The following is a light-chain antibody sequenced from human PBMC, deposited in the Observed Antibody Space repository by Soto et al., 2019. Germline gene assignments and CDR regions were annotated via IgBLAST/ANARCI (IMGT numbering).Light chain of an antibody. CDR2: NVS. J-gene: IGKJ2*01. CDR1: QSLVHSDGNTY. V-gene: IGKV2-30*02. CDR3: MQGTQWPPYT. Sequence: DVVMTQSPLSLPVTLGQPASISCRSSQSLVHSDGNTYLSWFLQRPGQSPRRLIYNVSNRDSRVPDRFSGSGSGTDFTLTISRVEAEDVGVYYCMQGTQWPPYTFGQGTKLEIK.